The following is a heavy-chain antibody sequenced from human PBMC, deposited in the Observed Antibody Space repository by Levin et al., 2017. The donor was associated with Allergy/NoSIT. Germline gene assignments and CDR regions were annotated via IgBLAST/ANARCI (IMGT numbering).Heavy chain of an antibody. CDR3: ANSGYKYDKPFEY. J-gene: IGHJ4*02. CDR2: ISSCGSKT. CDR1: GFTFSRFV. D-gene: IGHD5-18*01. V-gene: IGHV3-23*01. Sequence: GESLKISCAASGFTFSRFVMSWVRQAPGKGLEWVSGISSCGSKTSYADSVKGRFTISRDNSRDTLYLQMNSLRVEDTALYYCANSGYKYDKPFEYWGQGTLVTVSS.